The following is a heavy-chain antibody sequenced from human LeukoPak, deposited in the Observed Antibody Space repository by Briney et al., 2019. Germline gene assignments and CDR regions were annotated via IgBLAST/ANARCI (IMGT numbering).Heavy chain of an antibody. CDR2: ISSTSSYI. Sequence: GGSLRLSCAASGFSFNSYSVIWVRQAPGKGLEWVSSISSTSSYIFYAASLKCRFTISRDNAKNSLYLQMNSLRAEDTAVYYCARFGGGSCSGSSCYDYYVDVWGKGTTVTVSS. V-gene: IGHV3-21*01. CDR3: ARFGGGSCSGSSCYDYYVDV. CDR1: GFSFNSYS. J-gene: IGHJ6*03. D-gene: IGHD2-2*01.